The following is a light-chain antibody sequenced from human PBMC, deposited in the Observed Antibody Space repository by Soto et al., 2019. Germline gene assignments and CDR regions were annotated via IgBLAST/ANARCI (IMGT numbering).Light chain of an antibody. CDR1: SSDVGGYNY. J-gene: IGLJ2*01. CDR2: EVS. V-gene: IGLV2-8*01. CDR3: SSYAGSNNVV. Sequence: QSALTQPPSASGSPGQSVTISCTGNSSDVGGYNYVSWYQQHPGKAPKLMIYEVSKRPSGVPDRFSGSKSGNTASLTVSGLQSEDEADYYCSSYAGSNNVVFGGGTKLTVL.